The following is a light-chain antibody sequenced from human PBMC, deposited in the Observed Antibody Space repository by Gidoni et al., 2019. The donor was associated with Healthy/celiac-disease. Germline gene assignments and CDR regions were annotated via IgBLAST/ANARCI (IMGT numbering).Light chain of an antibody. J-gene: IGKJ4*01. CDR2: AAF. CDR3: QQRSNWPLT. CDR1: QSVSSY. Sequence: EIVLTQSPATLSLSPGERATPSCRASQSVSSYLAWYQQKPAQAPRLLIYAAFNRPTGIPARFSGSGSGTDFTLTISSLEPEDFAVYYCQQRSNWPLTFGGGTKVEIK. V-gene: IGKV3-11*01.